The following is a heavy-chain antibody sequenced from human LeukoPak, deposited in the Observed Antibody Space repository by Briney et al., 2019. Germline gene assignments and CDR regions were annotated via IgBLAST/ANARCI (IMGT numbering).Heavy chain of an antibody. CDR3: ARDLKADGYNYDYFDY. J-gene: IGHJ4*02. D-gene: IGHD5-24*01. CDR1: GFTFSTYA. V-gene: IGHV3-30-3*01. Sequence: PGRSLRLSCAASGFTFSTYAMHWVRQAPGKGLEWVAVISYDGSSKYYADSVKGRFTISRDNSKNTLYLQMNSLRAEDTAVYYCARDLKADGYNYDYFDYWGQGTLVTVSS. CDR2: ISYDGSSK.